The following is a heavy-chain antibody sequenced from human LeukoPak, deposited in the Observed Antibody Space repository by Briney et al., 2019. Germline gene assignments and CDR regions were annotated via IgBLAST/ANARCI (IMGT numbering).Heavy chain of an antibody. D-gene: IGHD3-10*01. V-gene: IGHV4-39*01. CDR1: GGTISSSSYY. Sequence: SETLSLTCTVSGGTISSSSYYWCWIRQPPGKGLEWIGGIYYRGSTYYNPSPKSRVTISVDTSKNQFSLKLSSVTAADTAVYYCARHPLWFGEPIWGQGTLVTVSS. J-gene: IGHJ4*02. CDR2: IYYRGST. CDR3: ARHPLWFGEPI.